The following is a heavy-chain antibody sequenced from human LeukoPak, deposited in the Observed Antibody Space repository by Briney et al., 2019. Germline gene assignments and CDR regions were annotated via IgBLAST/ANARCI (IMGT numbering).Heavy chain of an antibody. Sequence: TGGSLRLSCAASGFTFSSYAMHWVRQAPGKGLEWVAVISYDGSNKYYADSVKGRFTISRDNSKNTLYLQMNSLRAEDTAVYYCARMYPPYGYTGSLDYWGQGTLVSVSS. V-gene: IGHV3-30-3*01. D-gene: IGHD5-24*01. CDR2: ISYDGSNK. CDR3: ARMYPPYGYTGSLDY. CDR1: GFTFSSYA. J-gene: IGHJ4*02.